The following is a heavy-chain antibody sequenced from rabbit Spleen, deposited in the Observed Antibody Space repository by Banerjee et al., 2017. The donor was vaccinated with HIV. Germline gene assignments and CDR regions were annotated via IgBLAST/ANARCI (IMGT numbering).Heavy chain of an antibody. CDR1: GFSFNNNYY. CDR3: ARSEDSTYIDGYFNL. J-gene: IGHJ4*01. D-gene: IGHD7-1*01. CDR2: IYGGGSGST. Sequence: QEQLEESGGGLVQPEGSLTLTCTASGFSFNNNYYMCWVRQAPGKGLEWIACIYGGGSGSTAYASWAKGRFTISKASSTTVTLQMTSLTAADTATYFCARSEDSTYIDGYFNLWGQGTLVTVS. V-gene: IGHV1S45*01.